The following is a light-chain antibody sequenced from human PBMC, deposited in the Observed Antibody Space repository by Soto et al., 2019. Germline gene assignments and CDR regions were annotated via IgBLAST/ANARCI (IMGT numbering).Light chain of an antibody. CDR2: GAS. CDR1: QSVSSY. V-gene: IGKV3-20*01. CDR3: QQCGSSPIT. J-gene: IGKJ5*01. Sequence: EIVLTQSPGTLSLSPGERATLSCRASQSVSSYLAWYQQKPGQAPRLLIYGASSRATGIPDRFSGSGSGTDFTLTISRLEPEDFAVYYCQQCGSSPITFGQGTRLEI.